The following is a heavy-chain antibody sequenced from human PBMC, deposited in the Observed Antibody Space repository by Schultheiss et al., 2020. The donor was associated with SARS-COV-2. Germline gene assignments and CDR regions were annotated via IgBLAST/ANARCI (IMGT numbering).Heavy chain of an antibody. CDR1: GGSISSSSYY. Sequence: SETLSLTCTVSGGSISSSSYYWGWIRQPPGKGLEWIGRIYTSGSTNYNPSLKSRVTMSVDTSKNQFSLKLSSVTAADTAVYYCARETENYYDSGNFDYWGQGTLVTVSS. D-gene: IGHD3-22*01. CDR2: IYTSGST. V-gene: IGHV4-39*07. J-gene: IGHJ4*02. CDR3: ARETENYYDSGNFDY.